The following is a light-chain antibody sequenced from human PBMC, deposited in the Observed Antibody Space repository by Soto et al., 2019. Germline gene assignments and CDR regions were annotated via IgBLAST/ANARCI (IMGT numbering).Light chain of an antibody. CDR2: TVT. CDR3: CSYAGSSSYV. J-gene: IGLJ1*01. V-gene: IGLV2-11*01. Sequence: QSVLTQPRSVSGSPGQSVTISCTGTSSDIGGYNYVSWYQQHPGKAPKLMIYTVTKRPSGVPDRFSGSKSDNTAYLTISGLQADDEADYYCCSYAGSSSYVFGTGTKVT. CDR1: SSDIGGYNY.